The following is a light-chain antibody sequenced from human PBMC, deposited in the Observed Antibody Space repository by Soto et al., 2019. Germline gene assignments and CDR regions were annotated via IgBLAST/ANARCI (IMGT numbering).Light chain of an antibody. CDR1: SSNIGANSD. CDR3: QSYDNSLSCFYV. Sequence: QSVLTQPPSLCGAPGQRVTISCTGSSSNIGANSDVHWYQQLTGAAPKLLIYGNTNRPSGVSDRFSASKAGTSASLASTGLQAEDEADYYCQSYDNSLSCFYVFGNGTEVAVL. V-gene: IGLV1-40*01. J-gene: IGLJ1*01. CDR2: GNT.